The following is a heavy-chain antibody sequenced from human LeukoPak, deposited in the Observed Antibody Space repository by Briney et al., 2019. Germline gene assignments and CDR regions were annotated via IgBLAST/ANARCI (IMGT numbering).Heavy chain of an antibody. J-gene: IGHJ6*03. D-gene: IGHD5-24*01. CDR3: ARGSDNRGNYYYYYYMDV. Sequence: PGGSLRLSCAASGFTFSSYWMSWVRQAPGKGLEWVANIKQDGSEKYYVDSVKGRSTISRDNAKNSLYLQMNSLRAEDTAVYYCARGSDNRGNYYYYYYMDVWGKGTTVTISS. CDR1: GFTFSSYW. CDR2: IKQDGSEK. V-gene: IGHV3-7*01.